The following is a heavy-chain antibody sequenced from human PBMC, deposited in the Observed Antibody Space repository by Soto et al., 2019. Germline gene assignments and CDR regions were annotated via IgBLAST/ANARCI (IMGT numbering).Heavy chain of an antibody. CDR3: ARDRQSPYYDFWSGYYKGTMWYNYYYYYMDV. CDR1: GFTFSSYG. Sequence: QVQLVESGGGVVQPGRSLRLSCAASGFTFSSYGMHWVRQAPGKGLEWVAVIWYDGSNKYYADSVKGRFTISRDNSKNTLYLQMNSLRAEDTAVYYCARDRQSPYYDFWSGYYKGTMWYNYYYYYMDVWGKGTTVTVSS. CDR2: IWYDGSNK. J-gene: IGHJ6*03. D-gene: IGHD3-3*01. V-gene: IGHV3-33*01.